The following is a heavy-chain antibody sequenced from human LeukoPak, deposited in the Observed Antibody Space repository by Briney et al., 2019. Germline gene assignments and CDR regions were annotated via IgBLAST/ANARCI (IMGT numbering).Heavy chain of an antibody. CDR3: ARVISYGSGDNWFDP. V-gene: IGHV4-59*12. CDR1: GGYISSYY. CDR2: VYYTGST. Sequence: SETLSLTCTVSGGYISSYYWSWIRQPPGEGLEWIGYVYYTGSTNYNPSLKSRVSISVDTSKNQFSLKLSSVTAADTAVYYCARVISYGSGDNWFDPWGQGTLVTVSS. D-gene: IGHD3-10*01. J-gene: IGHJ5*02.